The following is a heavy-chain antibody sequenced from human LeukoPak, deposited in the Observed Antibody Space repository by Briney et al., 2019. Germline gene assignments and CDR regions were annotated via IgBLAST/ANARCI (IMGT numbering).Heavy chain of an antibody. CDR2: INTRWSS. CDR1: GGSLSSYF. D-gene: IGHD6-25*01. CDR3: AREGGGPRWLVP. J-gene: IGHJ5*02. Sequence: SETLSLTCTVSGGSLSSYFWSWIRQPAGKGLEWIGRINTRWSSNNKPSLRSGVTMSVDMFKNKVSLTLNSVTAADTAVYYCAREGGGPRWLVPWGQGTLVTVSS. V-gene: IGHV4-4*07.